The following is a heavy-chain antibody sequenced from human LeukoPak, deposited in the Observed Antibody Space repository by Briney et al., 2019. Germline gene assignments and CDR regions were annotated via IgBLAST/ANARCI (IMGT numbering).Heavy chain of an antibody. J-gene: IGHJ5*02. Sequence: GGSLRLSCAASGFIFSSYAMSLVRQAPGKGLEWVSTISSSGGSTNYADSVKGRFTISRENSKNRLHLEMNSLRAEDTAIYYCAKDAPFDPWGQGTLVTVSS. CDR1: GFIFSSYA. CDR3: AKDAPFDP. CDR2: ISSSGGST. V-gene: IGHV3-23*01.